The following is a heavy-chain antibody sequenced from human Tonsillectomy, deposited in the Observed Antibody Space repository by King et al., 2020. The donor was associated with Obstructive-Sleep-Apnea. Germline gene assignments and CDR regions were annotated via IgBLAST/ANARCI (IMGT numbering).Heavy chain of an antibody. J-gene: IGHJ5*02. D-gene: IGHD2-2*01. CDR3: AGDVVVPAAMMGDWFDP. CDR2: IYTSGST. Sequence: QLQESGPGLVKPSETLSLTCTVSGVSISSYYWSWIRQPAGKGLECIGRIYTSGSTNYNPSLKSRVTMSVDTSKNQFSLKLSSVTASATAVYYWAGDVVVPAAMMGDWFDPWGQGTLVTVSS. CDR1: GVSISSYY. V-gene: IGHV4-4*07.